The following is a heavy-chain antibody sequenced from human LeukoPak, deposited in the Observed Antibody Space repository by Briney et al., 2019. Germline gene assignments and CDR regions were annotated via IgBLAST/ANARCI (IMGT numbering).Heavy chain of an antibody. D-gene: IGHD1-1*01. V-gene: IGHV3-73*01. Sequence: PGGPVTLLCAAWGFTLRRYGVHGLRQSWGKGVEGVGRIRSKANSYATAYAASVKGRFTISRDDSKNTAYLQMNSLKTEDTAVYYCTMTTTGYWGRGTLVTVSS. CDR2: IRSKANSYAT. CDR1: GFTLRRYG. CDR3: TMTTTGY. J-gene: IGHJ4*02.